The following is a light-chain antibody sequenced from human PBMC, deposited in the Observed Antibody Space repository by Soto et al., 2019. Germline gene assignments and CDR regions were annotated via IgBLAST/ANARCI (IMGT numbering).Light chain of an antibody. J-gene: IGKJ1*01. CDR1: QSISGF. CDR2: AAS. CDR3: QQSSGSRDWA. V-gene: IGKV1-39*01. Sequence: DIQMTQSPSSLSASVGDRVTITCRASQSISGFLTWYQQLPGKAPKLLIFAASGLQSGVPSRFSGSGSGTDFTLTIRGLQHEDFATYYCQQSSGSRDWAFGQGTKVDIK.